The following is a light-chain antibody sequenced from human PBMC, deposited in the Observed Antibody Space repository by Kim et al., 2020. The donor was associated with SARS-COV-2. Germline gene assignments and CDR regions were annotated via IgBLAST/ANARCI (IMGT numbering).Light chain of an antibody. CDR2: WAS. V-gene: IGKV4-1*01. CDR1: QSVLYSSNNKNY. Sequence: DIVMTQSPDSLAVSLGERATINCKSSQSVLYSSNNKNYLAWYQQKPGQPPELLIYWASTRESGVPDRFSGSGSGTDFTLTISSLQAEDVAVYYCQQYYNTPYTFGQGTKLEI. CDR3: QQYYNTPYT. J-gene: IGKJ2*01.